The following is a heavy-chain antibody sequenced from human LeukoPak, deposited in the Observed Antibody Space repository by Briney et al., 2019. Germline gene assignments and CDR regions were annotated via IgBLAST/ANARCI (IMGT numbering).Heavy chain of an antibody. Sequence: SETLSLTCAVYGGSFSGYYWSWIRQPPGKRLEWIGEINHSGSTNYNPSLKSRVTISVDTSKNQFSLKLSSVTAADTAVYYCARGGIFGRLQGLFDYWGQGTLVTVSS. CDR1: GGSFSGYY. CDR2: INHSGST. V-gene: IGHV4-34*01. CDR3: ARGGIFGRLQGLFDY. J-gene: IGHJ4*02. D-gene: IGHD4-11*01.